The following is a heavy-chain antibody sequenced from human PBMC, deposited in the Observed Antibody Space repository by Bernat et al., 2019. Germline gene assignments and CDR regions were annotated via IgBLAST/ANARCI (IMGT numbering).Heavy chain of an antibody. J-gene: IGHJ6*02. V-gene: IGHV3-30-3*01. Sequence: QVQLVESGGGVVQPGRSLRLSCAASGFTFSSYAMHWVRKAPGKGLEWVAFISYDGSNKTHADSVKGRFTISRDNSKNTLYLQMNSLRAEDTAVYYCARDQGQLWPARKSNYYYYGMDVWGQGTTVTVSS. CDR2: ISYDGSNK. CDR1: GFTFSSYA. D-gene: IGHD5-18*01. CDR3: ARDQGQLWPARKSNYYYYGMDV.